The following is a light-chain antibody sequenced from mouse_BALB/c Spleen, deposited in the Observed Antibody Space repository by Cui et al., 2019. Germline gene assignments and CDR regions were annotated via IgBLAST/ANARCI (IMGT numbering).Light chain of an antibody. V-gene: IGKV4-79*01. CDR2: STS. CDR1: PSVSSSN. CDR3: HQWSSYPPT. Sequence: QIVLTQSPAIMSASPGEKVTLTCSASPSVSSSNWYWYQKKPGSSPKLWMYSTSNLASGVAARVSGRGYGTSYSLTISSMEAEDAASYFCHQWSSYPPTFGAGTKLELK. J-gene: IGKJ5*01.